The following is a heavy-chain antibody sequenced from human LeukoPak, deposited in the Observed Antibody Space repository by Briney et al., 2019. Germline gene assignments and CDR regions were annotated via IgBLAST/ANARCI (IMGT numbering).Heavy chain of an antibody. CDR2: ISWNSGSI. CDR1: GFTFDDYA. D-gene: IGHD5-24*01. J-gene: IGHJ4*02. V-gene: IGHV3-9*01. CDR3: AKDGDGYNPPYFDY. Sequence: PGGSLRLSCAASGFTFDDYAMHWARQAPGKGLEWVSGISWNSGSIGYADSVKGRFTISRDNAKNSLYLQMNSLRAEDTALYYCAKDGDGYNPPYFDYWGQGTLVTVSS.